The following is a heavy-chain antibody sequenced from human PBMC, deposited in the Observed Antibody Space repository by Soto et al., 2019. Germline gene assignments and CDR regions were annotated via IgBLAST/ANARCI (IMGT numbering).Heavy chain of an antibody. CDR2: IIPMFGIA. CDR1: GGTFKNYG. D-gene: IGHD1-1*01. J-gene: IGHJ4*02. Sequence: QVQLVQSGAEVKKPGSSVKVSCRTSGGTFKNYGFSWVRQAPGQGLEWMGGIIPMFGIANYGQIFQGRLMIIADESTSTAYMELSSLKPEDTAVYYCAGEVGGTGLHFWGQGTLVIVSS. V-gene: IGHV1-69*12. CDR3: AGEVGGTGLHF.